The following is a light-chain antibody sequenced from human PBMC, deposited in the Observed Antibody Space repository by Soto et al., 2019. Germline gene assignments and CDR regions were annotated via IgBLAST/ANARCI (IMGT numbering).Light chain of an antibody. CDR3: QQYGSSPWT. Sequence: EIVLTQSPGTLSLSAGERATLSCRASESVASRSLAWYQQKPGLAPRLLISGTSNRAAGIPDRFSGSGSGTDFTLTISRLEPEDFAVFYCQQYGSSPWTFGQGTKVDI. V-gene: IGKV3-20*01. CDR2: GTS. J-gene: IGKJ1*01. CDR1: ESVASRS.